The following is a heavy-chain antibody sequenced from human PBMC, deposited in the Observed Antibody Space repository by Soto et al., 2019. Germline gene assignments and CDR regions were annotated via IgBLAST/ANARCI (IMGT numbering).Heavy chain of an antibody. CDR3: ARVYVGTIGGSGY. D-gene: IGHD5-12*01. V-gene: IGHV3-21*01. CDR2: ISSSSSYI. Sequence: EVQLVESGGGLVKPGGSLRLSCAASGFTFSSYSMNWVRQAPGKGLEWVSSISSSSSYIYYADSVKGRFTISRDNAKNSLYLKMNGLRAEDRAVYYCARVYVGTIGGSGYGAQGPLVPVSS. CDR1: GFTFSSYS. J-gene: IGHJ4*02.